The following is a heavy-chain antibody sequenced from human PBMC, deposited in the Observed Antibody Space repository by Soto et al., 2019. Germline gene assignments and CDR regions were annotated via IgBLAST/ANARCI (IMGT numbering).Heavy chain of an antibody. V-gene: IGHV4-4*02. J-gene: IGHJ6*03. Sequence: QVQLQESGPGLVKPSGTLSLTCAVSSGSISSSNWWSWVRQPPGKGQECIGEIYHSGSTNYNPSLKSRVTISVDKSKNQFSLKLSSVTAADTAVYYCARERTTPISTYYYYYMDVWGKGTTVTVSS. CDR1: SGSISSSNW. CDR3: ARERTTPISTYYYYYMDV. CDR2: IYHSGST. D-gene: IGHD1-7*01.